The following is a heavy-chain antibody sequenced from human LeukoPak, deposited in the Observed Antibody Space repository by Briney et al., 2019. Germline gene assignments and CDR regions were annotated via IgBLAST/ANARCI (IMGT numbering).Heavy chain of an antibody. Sequence: SETLSLTCTVSGDPISSYYWSWIRQPPGKGLEWIGYIYYSGSTNYNPSLKSRVTISVDTSKNQFSLKLSSVTAADTAVYYCARQYYYSSGSYYTSDYYYGMDVWGQGTTVTVSS. CDR1: GDPISSYY. CDR3: ARQYYYSSGSYYTSDYYYGMDV. D-gene: IGHD3-10*01. J-gene: IGHJ6*02. CDR2: IYYSGST. V-gene: IGHV4-59*08.